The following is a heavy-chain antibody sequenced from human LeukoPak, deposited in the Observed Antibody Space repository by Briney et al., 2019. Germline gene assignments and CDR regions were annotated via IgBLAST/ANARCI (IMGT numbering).Heavy chain of an antibody. D-gene: IGHD5-18*01. CDR3: AREEYNYGNFDY. Sequence: SETLSLTCTVSGGSVSSNIYYWNWIRQPPGKGLEWIGYIYYSGSTNYSPSLKSRVTISVDTSKNQFSLKLSSVTAADTAVYYCAREEYNYGNFDYWGQGTLVTVSS. CDR1: GGSVSSNIYY. J-gene: IGHJ4*02. CDR2: IYYSGST. V-gene: IGHV4-61*01.